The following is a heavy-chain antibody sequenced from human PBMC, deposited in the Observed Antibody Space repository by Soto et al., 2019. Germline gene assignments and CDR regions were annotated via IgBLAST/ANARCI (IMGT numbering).Heavy chain of an antibody. CDR1: GGSIISDSHY. Sequence: SETLSLTCTVSGGSIISDSHYWGWIRQPPGRGLEWIGTISYSGSTYYNPSLKSRVTISVDTSKNHFSLKLNSVTAADTAVYYYVRHAQWIIRAYWGQGSLVTVSS. CDR2: ISYSGST. J-gene: IGHJ4*02. CDR3: VRHAQWIIRAY. D-gene: IGHD5-12*01. V-gene: IGHV4-39*01.